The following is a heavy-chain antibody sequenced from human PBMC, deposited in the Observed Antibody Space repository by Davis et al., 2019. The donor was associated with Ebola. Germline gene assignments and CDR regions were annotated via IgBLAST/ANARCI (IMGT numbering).Heavy chain of an antibody. Sequence: GESLKISCQGSENSFTNYWIAWVRQMPGKGLEWIGTIYPDDSDTRYNWSFQGQVTISADKSITTAYLQWSSLRASDTAMYYCARMGKSYYDSLWDYWGQGTLVTVSS. D-gene: IGHD3-10*01. V-gene: IGHV5-51*01. CDR2: IYPDDSDT. CDR1: ENSFTNYW. CDR3: ARMGKSYYDSLWDY. J-gene: IGHJ4*02.